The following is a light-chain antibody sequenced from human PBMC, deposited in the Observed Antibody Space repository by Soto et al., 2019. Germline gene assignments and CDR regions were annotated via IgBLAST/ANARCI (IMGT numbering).Light chain of an antibody. Sequence: DIVLTQSPGTLSLSPGERATLSCRASQSINSRYLAWYQQKPGQAPRLLIYAASSMATGIPDRFSGSGSGTDFTLTISRLEPEDFAVYYCQQFGSSPGFTFGPGTKVDIK. CDR2: AAS. J-gene: IGKJ3*01. V-gene: IGKV3-20*01. CDR3: QQFGSSPGFT. CDR1: QSINSRY.